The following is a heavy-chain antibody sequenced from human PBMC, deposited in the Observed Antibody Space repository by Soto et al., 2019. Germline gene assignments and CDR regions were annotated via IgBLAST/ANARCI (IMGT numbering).Heavy chain of an antibody. J-gene: IGHJ1*01. Sequence: QVQLQESGPELVKASQTLSLTCTVSGGSVNNNDYYWSWIRQPPGKGLEWIGNMHYSGSTGYNPSLRSRVSMSVDTSKNHFSLKMNSVPPADTAVYYCARDSGSGSLWGQGTLVTVSS. D-gene: IGHD1-26*01. V-gene: IGHV4-30-4*01. CDR2: MHYSGST. CDR3: ARDSGSGSL. CDR1: GGSVNNNDYY.